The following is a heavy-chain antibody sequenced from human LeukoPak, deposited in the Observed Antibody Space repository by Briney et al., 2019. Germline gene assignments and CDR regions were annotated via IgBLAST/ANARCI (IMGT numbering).Heavy chain of an antibody. CDR3: ARAITMIRGIIHDAFDI. D-gene: IGHD3-10*01. J-gene: IGHJ3*02. CDR1: GYTFTSYY. CDR2: ISPYNGNT. V-gene: IGHV1-18*04. Sequence: ASVKVSCKASGYTFTSYYMHWVRQAPGQGLEWMGWISPYNGNTNYIQKLQGRVTMTTDTSTSTAYMELRSLRSDDTAVYYCARAITMIRGIIHDAFDIWGQGTMVTVSS.